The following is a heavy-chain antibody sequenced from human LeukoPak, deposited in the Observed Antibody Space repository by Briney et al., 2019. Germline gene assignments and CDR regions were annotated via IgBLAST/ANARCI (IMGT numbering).Heavy chain of an antibody. CDR2: IGRYGVTT. J-gene: IGHJ5*02. Sequence: GGSLRLSCAASGFTFSSYSMNWVRQAPGKGLEWVAYIGRYGVTTYYADSVKGRFTISGDNAKNSLNLQMNSLRAEDTAVYYCATDGAGFDTWGQGVLVTVSS. CDR3: ATDGAGFDT. CDR1: GFTFSSYS. V-gene: IGHV3-48*04.